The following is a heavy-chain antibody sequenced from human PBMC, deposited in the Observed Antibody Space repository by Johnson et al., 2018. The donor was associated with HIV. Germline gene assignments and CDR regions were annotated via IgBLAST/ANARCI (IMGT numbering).Heavy chain of an antibody. D-gene: IGHD1-26*01. Sequence: QMQLVESGGGVVQPGRSLRLSCAASGFTFSSYAMHWVRQAPGKGLEWVAVISYDGSNKYYADSVKGRFTISRDNSKNTLYLQMNSLRAEDTAVYYCARSQYSGRTGGAFDIWGQGTMVTVSS. CDR1: GFTFSSYA. CDR3: ARSQYSGRTGGAFDI. J-gene: IGHJ3*02. V-gene: IGHV3-30*04. CDR2: ISYDGSNK.